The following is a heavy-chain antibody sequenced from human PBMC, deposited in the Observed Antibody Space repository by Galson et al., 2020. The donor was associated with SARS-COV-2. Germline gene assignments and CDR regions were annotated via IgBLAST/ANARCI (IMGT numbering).Heavy chain of an antibody. J-gene: IGHJ4*02. CDR3: ARDAGDDIYDY. D-gene: IGHD3-10*01. CDR1: GYTFTAYY. Sequence: GESLKISCTASGYTFTAYYFHWVRQAPGQGPEWMGWINPNSGGTSYGKKFQCRVTMTRDTSINRVYMELSRLRSDDTAVYYCARDAGDDIYDYWGQGTLVTVSS. V-gene: IGHV1-2*02. CDR2: INPNSGGT.